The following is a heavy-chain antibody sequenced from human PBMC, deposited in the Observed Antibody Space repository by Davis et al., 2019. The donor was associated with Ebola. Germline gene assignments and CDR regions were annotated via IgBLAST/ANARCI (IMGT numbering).Heavy chain of an antibody. Sequence: GESLKISCAASGFTFSSYAMNWVRRAPGKGLVWVSRIKTDGSMTGYGASVQGRFTISRDNAKNTLYLQMNDLVGEDTAVYYCAREGKIFGLDYWGQGALVTVSS. D-gene: IGHD3-3*01. J-gene: IGHJ4*02. CDR1: GFTFSSYA. CDR3: AREGKIFGLDY. V-gene: IGHV3-74*01. CDR2: IKTDGSMT.